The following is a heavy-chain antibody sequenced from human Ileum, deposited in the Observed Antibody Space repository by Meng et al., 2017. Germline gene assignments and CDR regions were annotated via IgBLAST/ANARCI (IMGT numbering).Heavy chain of an antibody. D-gene: IGHD6-19*01. CDR3: AAKAVAVPADS. CDR1: VVSITSTYW. V-gene: IGHV4-4*02. J-gene: IGHJ5*01. Sequence: QVQLQESGPGLMQPSGTLSLTFTVSVVSITSTYWWSWVRQPPGKGLEWIGEISHGGSTNYNPSLHGRVTISLDKSKNQFSLNLNSVTAADTAVYYCAAKAVAVPADSWGQGALVTVSS. CDR2: ISHGGST.